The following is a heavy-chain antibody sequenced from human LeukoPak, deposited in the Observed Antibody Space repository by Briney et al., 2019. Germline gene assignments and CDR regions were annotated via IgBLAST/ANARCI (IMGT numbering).Heavy chain of an antibody. J-gene: IGHJ3*02. D-gene: IGHD2-15*01. CDR2: IFYSGST. CDR1: GGSISTSNYY. CDR3: ARIYCSGGSCYSGGSAFDI. V-gene: IGHV4-39*07. Sequence: SETLSLTCTVSGGSISTSNYYWGWIRQPPGKGLEWIGNIFYSGSTYYSPSLKSRVTISVDKSKNQFSLKLSSVTAADTAVYYCARIYCSGGSCYSGGSAFDIWGQGTMVTVSS.